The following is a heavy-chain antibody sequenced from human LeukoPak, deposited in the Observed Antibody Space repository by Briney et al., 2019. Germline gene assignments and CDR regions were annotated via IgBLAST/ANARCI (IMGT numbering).Heavy chain of an antibody. Sequence: SETLSLTCTVSGGSISSYCWSWIRQPPGKGLEWIGYIYYSGSTNYNPSLKSRVTISVDTSKNQFSLKLSSVTAADTAVYYCARDPRSGWFDPWGQGTLVTVSS. CDR2: IYYSGST. V-gene: IGHV4-59*01. D-gene: IGHD3-3*01. CDR1: GGSISSYC. CDR3: ARDPRSGWFDP. J-gene: IGHJ5*02.